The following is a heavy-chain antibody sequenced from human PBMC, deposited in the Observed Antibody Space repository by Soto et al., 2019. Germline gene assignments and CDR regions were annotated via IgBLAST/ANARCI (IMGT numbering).Heavy chain of an antibody. CDR3: ARQGGYYDILTGYYIRGYHAFDI. CDR1: GYSFTSYW. Sequence: GESLKISCKGSGYSFTSYWIGWVRQMPGKGLEWMGIIYPGDSDTRYSPSFQGQVTISADKSISTAYLQWSSLKASDTAMYYCARQGGYYDILTGYYIRGYHAFDIWGQGTMVTVSS. CDR2: IYPGDSDT. J-gene: IGHJ3*02. D-gene: IGHD3-9*01. V-gene: IGHV5-51*01.